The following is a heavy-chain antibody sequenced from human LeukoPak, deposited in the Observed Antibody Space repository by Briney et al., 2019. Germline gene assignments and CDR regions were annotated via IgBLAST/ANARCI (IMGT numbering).Heavy chain of an antibody. CDR2: INPKNGGT. V-gene: IGHV1-2*02. CDR1: GYTFTSYA. J-gene: IGHJ5*02. D-gene: IGHD2/OR15-2a*01. CDR3: ARDLYCNSAKCYSNWFDT. Sequence: ASVKVSCKASGYTFTSYAMHWLRQVPGQGPEWIGWINPKNGGTNYAQTFQGRVTMTRDTSITTAYMELSSLRSDDTAVYYCARDLYCNSAKCYSNWFDTWGQGTLVTVSS.